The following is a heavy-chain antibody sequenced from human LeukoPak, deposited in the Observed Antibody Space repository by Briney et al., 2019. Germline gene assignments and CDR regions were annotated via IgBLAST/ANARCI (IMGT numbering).Heavy chain of an antibody. CDR2: IKAGNGDT. Sequence: ASVKVSCKASGYIFTKYVVHWVRQAPGQRPEWMGWIKAGNGDTKYLQNFQDRLTITRDTSASTVYMELSGLTSEDTALYYCARDDCGDTCYPGGYWGQGTLVTVSS. CDR1: GYIFTKYV. CDR3: ARDDCGDTCYPGGY. V-gene: IGHV1-3*01. D-gene: IGHD2-21*01. J-gene: IGHJ4*02.